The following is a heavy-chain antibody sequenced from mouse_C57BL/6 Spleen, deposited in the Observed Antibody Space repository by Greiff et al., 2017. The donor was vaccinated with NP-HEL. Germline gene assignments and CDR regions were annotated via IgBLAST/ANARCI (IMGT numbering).Heavy chain of an antibody. CDR2: IYPSDSET. CDR1: GYTFTSYW. J-gene: IGHJ3*01. V-gene: IGHV1-61*01. CDR3: ARGGRRSFAY. Sequence: QVQLQQPGAELVRPGSSVKLSCKASGYTFTSYWMDWVKQRPGQGLEWIGNIYPSDSETHYNQKFKDKATLTVDKSSSTAYMQLSSLTSEDSAVYYCARGGRRSFAYWGQGTLVTVSA. D-gene: IGHD1-1*01.